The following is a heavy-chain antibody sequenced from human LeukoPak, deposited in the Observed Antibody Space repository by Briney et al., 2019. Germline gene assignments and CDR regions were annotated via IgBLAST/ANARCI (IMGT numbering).Heavy chain of an antibody. CDR2: MYTSGST. CDR1: GGSSSSFY. D-gene: IGHD6-19*01. J-gene: IGHJ4*02. V-gene: IGHV4-4*07. Sequence: PSETLSLTCSGSGGSSSSFYWSWIRQPAGKGLEWIGRMYTSGSTNYNPSLKSRVTMSVDTSKNQFSLKLSSVTAADTAVYYCARQSPYNSGWYLDYWGQGTLVTVSS. CDR3: ARQSPYNSGWYLDY.